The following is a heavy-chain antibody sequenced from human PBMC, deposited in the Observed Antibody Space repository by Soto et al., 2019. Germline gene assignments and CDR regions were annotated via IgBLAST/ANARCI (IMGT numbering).Heavy chain of an antibody. CDR1: GYSISNGYY. CDR2: VSHRGDT. V-gene: IGHV4-38-2*01. Sequence: PSETLSLTCLVAGYSISNGYYWGWIRQPPGKGLEWIGTVSHRGDTSNNPSPKSLLTISADTSKNQFSLMLTSVGAADTAIYYCVSGVRGYVSYSGQRILVTSPQ. D-gene: IGHD6-25*01. CDR3: VSGVRGYVSY. J-gene: IGHJ4*02.